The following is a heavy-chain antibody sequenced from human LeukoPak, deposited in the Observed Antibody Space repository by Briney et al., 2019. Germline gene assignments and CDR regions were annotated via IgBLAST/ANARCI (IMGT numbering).Heavy chain of an antibody. D-gene: IGHD3-10*01. CDR2: INPSGGST. J-gene: IGHJ6*03. CDR1: GYTFTSYY. CDR3: ARGASMVRGVIRYYYMDV. V-gene: IGHV1-46*01. Sequence: GASVKVSCKASGYTFTSYYMHWVRQAPGQGLEWMGIINPSGGSTSYAQKFQGRVTMTRDTSTSTVYMELSSLRSEDTAVYYCARGASMVRGVIRYYYMDVWGKGTTVTVSS.